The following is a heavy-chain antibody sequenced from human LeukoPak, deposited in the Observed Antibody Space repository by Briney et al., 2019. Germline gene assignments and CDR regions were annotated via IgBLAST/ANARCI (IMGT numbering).Heavy chain of an antibody. CDR1: GLTFSSYA. CDR2: ISSNGGST. V-gene: IGHV3-64*01. Sequence: GGSLRLSCAASGLTFSSYAMHWVRQAPGKGLEYVSAISSNGGSTYYANSVKGRFTISRDNSKNTLYLQMGSLRAEDMAVYYCARGLGSWYLFDYWGQGTLVTVSS. J-gene: IGHJ4*02. CDR3: ARGLGSWYLFDY. D-gene: IGHD2-15*01.